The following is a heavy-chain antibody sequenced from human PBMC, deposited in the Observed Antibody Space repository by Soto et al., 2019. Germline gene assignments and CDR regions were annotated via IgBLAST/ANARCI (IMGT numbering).Heavy chain of an antibody. Sequence: SVKVSCKASGYTFTGYYMHWVRQAPGQGLEWMGWIIPIFGTANYAQKFQGRVTITADESTSTAYMELSSLRSEDTAVYYCARVARFLEWPNPPYYYYGMDVWGQGTTVTVSS. J-gene: IGHJ6*02. D-gene: IGHD3-3*01. CDR3: ARVARFLEWPNPPYYYYGMDV. V-gene: IGHV1-69*01. CDR1: GYTFTGYY. CDR2: IIPIFGTA.